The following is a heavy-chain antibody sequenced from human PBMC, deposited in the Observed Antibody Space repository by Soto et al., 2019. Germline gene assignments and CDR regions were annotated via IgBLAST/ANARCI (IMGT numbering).Heavy chain of an antibody. CDR2: ITTSGSI. J-gene: IGHJ5*02. CDR3: ARAQYCTYSDCHVFKYLAP. V-gene: IGHV3-48*01. Sequence: PGGSLRLSCAASGFSFSSYSMYWVRQAPGKAPEWVSYITTSGSIYYADSVKGRFTISRDNAKNSLYLQMSRLRAEDTAVYYCARAQYCTYSDCHVFKYLAPWGQGTLVTVSS. CDR1: GFSFSSYS. D-gene: IGHD2-8*01.